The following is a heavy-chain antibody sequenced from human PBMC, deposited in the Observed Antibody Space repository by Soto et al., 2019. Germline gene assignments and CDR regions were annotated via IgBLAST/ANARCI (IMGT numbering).Heavy chain of an antibody. CDR1: GGNFSSNG. CDR2: IIPTFGTT. CDR3: AGASDSTWYNWLDP. D-gene: IGHD4-4*01. J-gene: IGHJ5*02. Sequence: QVQLVQSGAKVKKPGSSVKVSCKAPGGNFSSNGIRWVRQAPGQGLEFMGGIIPTFGTTNYAHKFRGRVTITADESTGTAYMELSSLRSDDTAVYFCAGASDSTWYNWLDPWGPGTLVTVSS. V-gene: IGHV1-69*01.